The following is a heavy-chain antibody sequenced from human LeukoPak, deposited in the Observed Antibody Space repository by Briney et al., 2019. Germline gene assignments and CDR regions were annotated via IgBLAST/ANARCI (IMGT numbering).Heavy chain of an antibody. CDR2: MFDRGSP. Sequence: SETLSLICSVSGGSINGYSWGWVRQPPGKGLECIGYMFDRGSPNHHPSLQDRVTTSVDTSRNEFSLRLTSVTAADTAVYYCARRIQLWSYWHFDLWGRGTLVTVSS. CDR1: GGSINGYS. J-gene: IGHJ2*01. CDR3: ARRIQLWSYWHFDL. V-gene: IGHV4-4*09. D-gene: IGHD5-18*01.